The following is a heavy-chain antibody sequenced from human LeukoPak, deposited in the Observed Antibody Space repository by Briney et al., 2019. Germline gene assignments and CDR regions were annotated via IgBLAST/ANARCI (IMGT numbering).Heavy chain of an antibody. CDR3: ARERSGSSGYYSAIDY. V-gene: IGHV3-74*01. Sequence: GGSLRLSCVASGFTFSSYWMHWVRQPPGNGLVWVSRIGSDGSTTTYADSVKGRFTISRDNAKNPLYLQMNSLRAEDTAVYYCARERSGSSGYYSAIDYWGQGTLVTVSS. D-gene: IGHD3-22*01. CDR2: IGSDGSTT. J-gene: IGHJ4*02. CDR1: GFTFSSYW.